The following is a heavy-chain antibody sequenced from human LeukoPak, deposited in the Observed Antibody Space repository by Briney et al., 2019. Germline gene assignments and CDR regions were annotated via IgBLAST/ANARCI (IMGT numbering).Heavy chain of an antibody. CDR3: TTEFWNYKSRYFDY. Sequence: PGGSLRLSCAASGFTFSSYWMSWVRQAPGKGLEWVAHIKEDESDEYYVDSVRGRFTASRDNSKNTLYLQMNSLKTEDTAVYYCTTEFWNYKSRYFDYWGQGTLVTVSS. V-gene: IGHV3-7*03. J-gene: IGHJ4*02. CDR1: GFTFSSYW. D-gene: IGHD1-7*01. CDR2: IKEDESDE.